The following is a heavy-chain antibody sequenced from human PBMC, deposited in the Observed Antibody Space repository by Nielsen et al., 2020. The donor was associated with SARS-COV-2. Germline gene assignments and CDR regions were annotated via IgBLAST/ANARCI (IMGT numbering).Heavy chain of an antibody. CDR3: ARVLWFGEFTDY. CDR1: GGSISSSSYY. J-gene: IGHJ4*02. V-gene: IGHV4-39*07. Sequence: GSLRLSCTVSGGSISSSSYYWGWIRQPPGKGLEWIGSIYYSGSTYYNPSLKSRVTISVDTSKNQFSLKLSSVTAADTAVYYCARVLWFGEFTDYWGQGTLVTVSS. D-gene: IGHD3-10*01. CDR2: IYYSGST.